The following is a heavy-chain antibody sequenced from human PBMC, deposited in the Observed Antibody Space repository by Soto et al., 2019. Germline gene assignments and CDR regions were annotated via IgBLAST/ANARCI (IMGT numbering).Heavy chain of an antibody. V-gene: IGHV1-69*13. CDR3: ARDRFMSSGWVFAQIDY. CDR1: GGTFSSYT. Sequence: ASVKVSCKTSGGTFSSYTITWVRQAPGQGLEWVGGIIPIFGAAHYTQKFQGRVTITADESTSTAYMDLSSLTSEDTAVYYCARDRFMSSGWVFAQIDYWGQGTLVTVSS. CDR2: IIPIFGAA. J-gene: IGHJ4*02. D-gene: IGHD6-19*01.